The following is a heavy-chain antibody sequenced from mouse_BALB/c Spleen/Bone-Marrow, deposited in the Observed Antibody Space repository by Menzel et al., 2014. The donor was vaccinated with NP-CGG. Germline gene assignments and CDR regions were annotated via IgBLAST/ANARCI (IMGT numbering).Heavy chain of an antibody. J-gene: IGHJ4*01. CDR2: ISTGSSTI. Sequence: EVMLVESGGGLVQPGGSRKLSCAASGFTFXSFGMHWVRQAPEKGLEWVTYISTGSSTIYYADTVKGRFTISRDNPKNTLFLQMTSLRSEDTAMYYCARSGRDYAMDFWGQGTSVTVSS. CDR3: ARSGRDYAMDF. CDR1: GFTFXSFG. D-gene: IGHD3-1*01. V-gene: IGHV5-17*02.